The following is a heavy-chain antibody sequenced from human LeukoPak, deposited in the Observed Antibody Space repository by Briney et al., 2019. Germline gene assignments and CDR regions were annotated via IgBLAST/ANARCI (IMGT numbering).Heavy chain of an antibody. CDR2: IKEDGSEK. Sequence: GGSLRLSCAVSGFTFSSHWMSWVRQAPGKGLEWVANIKEDGSEKYYVDSVKGRFTISRDNAKNSLYLQMNSLSAEDTAVYYCASTAGYSSGWYAWGQGTLVTVSS. V-gene: IGHV3-7*01. D-gene: IGHD6-19*01. CDR1: GFTFSSHW. CDR3: ASTAGYSSGWYA. J-gene: IGHJ5*02.